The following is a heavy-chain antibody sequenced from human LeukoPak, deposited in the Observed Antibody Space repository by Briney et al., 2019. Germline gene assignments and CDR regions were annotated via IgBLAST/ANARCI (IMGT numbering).Heavy chain of an antibody. Sequence: PGGSLRLSCAASGFTFSTYGMHWVRQAPGKGLEWVSGISSSGVGTYHADSVKGRFTISRDNSKNTVDLQMNSLRTGDTAVYYCAKEARECSGGTCRLYFHHWGQGTLVTVSS. J-gene: IGHJ1*01. V-gene: IGHV3-23*01. CDR2: ISSSGVGT. CDR1: GFTFSTYG. D-gene: IGHD2-15*01. CDR3: AKEARECSGGTCRLYFHH.